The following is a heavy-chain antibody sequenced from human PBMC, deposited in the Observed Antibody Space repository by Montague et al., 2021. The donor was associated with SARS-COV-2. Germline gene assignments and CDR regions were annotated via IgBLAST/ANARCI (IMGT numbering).Heavy chain of an antibody. CDR3: DGSSEEEYYFDY. CDR1: GGSFSGYY. Sequence: SETLSLTCAVYGGSFSGYYWSWIRQPPGKGLEWIGEINHSGSTNYNPSLKSRVTISVDTSKNQFSLKLSSVTAADTAVYYCDGSSEEEYYFDYWGQGTLVTVSS. V-gene: IGHV4-34*01. J-gene: IGHJ4*02. D-gene: IGHD3-22*01. CDR2: INHSGST.